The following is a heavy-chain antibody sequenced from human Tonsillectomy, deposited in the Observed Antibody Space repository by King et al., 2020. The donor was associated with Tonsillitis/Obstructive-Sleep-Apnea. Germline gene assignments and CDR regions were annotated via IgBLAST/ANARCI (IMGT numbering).Heavy chain of an antibody. Sequence: VQLVESGGGLVKPGGSLRLSCAASGFTFSSYSMNWVRQAPGKGLEWFSSISSSSSYIYYADSVKGRFTISRDNAKNSLYLQMNSLRAEDTAVYYCARDRVSSSSSSAFDIWGQGTMVTVSS. V-gene: IGHV3-21*01. D-gene: IGHD6-6*01. J-gene: IGHJ3*02. CDR2: ISSSSSYI. CDR3: ARDRVSSSSSSAFDI. CDR1: GFTFSSYS.